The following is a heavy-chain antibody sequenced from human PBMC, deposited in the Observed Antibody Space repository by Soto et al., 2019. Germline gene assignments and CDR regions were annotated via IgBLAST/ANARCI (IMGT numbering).Heavy chain of an antibody. J-gene: IGHJ6*02. V-gene: IGHV3-48*01. CDR2: ISSSSRTI. CDR1: GFSFSSYS. D-gene: IGHD1-26*01. Sequence: PGGSLRLSCAASGFSFSSYSMNWVRQAPGRGLEWVSYISSSSRTINYADSVKGRFTISRDNEKNSVYLQMNSLRVADTAVYYCARDPRGSLLYGMDVWGQGTTVTVSS. CDR3: ARDPRGSLLYGMDV.